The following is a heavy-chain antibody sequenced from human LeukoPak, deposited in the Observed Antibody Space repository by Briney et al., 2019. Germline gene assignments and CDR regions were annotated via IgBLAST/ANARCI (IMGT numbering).Heavy chain of an antibody. CDR2: INHSGST. Sequence: SETLSLTCAVSGESFSGYSWSWIRQPPGKGLEWIGEINHSGSTNYNPSLKSRVTISVDTSKNQFSLKLSSVTAADTAVYYCARGRHYYYDSSGYYDYWGQGTLVTVSS. V-gene: IGHV4-34*01. CDR1: GESFSGYS. CDR3: ARGRHYYYDSSGYYDY. J-gene: IGHJ4*02. D-gene: IGHD3-22*01.